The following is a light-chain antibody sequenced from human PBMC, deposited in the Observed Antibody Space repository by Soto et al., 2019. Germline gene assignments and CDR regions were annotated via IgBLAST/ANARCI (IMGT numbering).Light chain of an antibody. V-gene: IGLV4-69*01. J-gene: IGLJ2*01. CDR3: QTWVSGIHI. CDR1: SGHSNYA. CDR2: LNSDGSH. Sequence: QSVLTQSPSASASLGASVKLTCTLSSGHSNYAIAWHQQQPEKGPRFLMKLNSDGSHSKGDGIPDRFSGSSSGAERYLTISTLQSDDEAGYYCQTWVSGIHIFGGGTKLTVL.